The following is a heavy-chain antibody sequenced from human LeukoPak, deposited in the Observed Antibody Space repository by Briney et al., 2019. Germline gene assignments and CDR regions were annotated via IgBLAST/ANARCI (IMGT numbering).Heavy chain of an antibody. V-gene: IGHV3-23*01. CDR1: GFTFSSYG. CDR2: ISGSGGST. CDR3: AKTQWLLHNFDY. Sequence: GGSLRLSCAASGFTFSSYGMSWVRQAPGKGLEWVSAISGSGGSTYYADSVKGRFTISRDNSKNTLYLQMNSLRAEDTAVYYCAKTQWLLHNFDYWGQGTLVTVSS. J-gene: IGHJ4*02. D-gene: IGHD3-22*01.